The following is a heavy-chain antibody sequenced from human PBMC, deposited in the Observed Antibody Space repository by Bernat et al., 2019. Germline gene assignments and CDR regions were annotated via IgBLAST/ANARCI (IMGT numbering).Heavy chain of an antibody. J-gene: IGHJ4*02. CDR2: VSAYNGNT. V-gene: IGHV1-18*01. Sequence: QVQLVQSGAEVKKPGASVKVSCKASGYTFTSYGISWVRQAPGQGLEWMGWVSAYNGNTNYAQKLQGRVTMTTDTSTSTAYMELRSLRSDDRAVYYCARDLGGITMVQGAPRFDYWGQGTLVTVSS. D-gene: IGHD3-10*01. CDR3: ARDLGGITMVQGAPRFDY. CDR1: GYTFTSYG.